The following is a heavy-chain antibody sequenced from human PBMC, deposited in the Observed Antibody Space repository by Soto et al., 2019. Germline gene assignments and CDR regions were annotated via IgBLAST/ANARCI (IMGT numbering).Heavy chain of an antibody. CDR3: ARSNYGSGSPRTSGCWFDP. CDR1: GFSLSNARMG. V-gene: IGHV2-26*01. D-gene: IGHD3-10*01. CDR2: IFSNDEK. J-gene: IGHJ5*02. Sequence: QVTLKESGPVLVKPTETLTLTCTVSGFSLSNARMGVSWIRQPPGKALEWLAHIFSNDEKSYSTSLKSRLTISKDTSKSQVVLTMTNMDPVDTATYFCARSNYGSGSPRTSGCWFDPWGQGTLVTVSS.